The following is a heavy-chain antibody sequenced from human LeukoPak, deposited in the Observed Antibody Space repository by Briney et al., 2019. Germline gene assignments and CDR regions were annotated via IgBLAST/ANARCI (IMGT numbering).Heavy chain of an antibody. D-gene: IGHD3-10*01. J-gene: IGHJ3*02. V-gene: IGHV3-74*01. Sequence: GGSLRLSCAASGYTFSSYWIHWVRQAPGKGVVWVLHINSDGSSTSYADSVKGRFAISRDNAKNTLYLQMNSLRAEDMAVYYCARDVYYGSGSYSNDAFYIWGQGTMVTVSS. CDR2: INSDGSST. CDR1: GYTFSSYW. CDR3: ARDVYYGSGSYSNDAFYI.